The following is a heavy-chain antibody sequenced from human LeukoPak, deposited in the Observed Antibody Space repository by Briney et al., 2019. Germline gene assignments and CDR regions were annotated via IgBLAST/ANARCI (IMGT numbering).Heavy chain of an antibody. CDR1: GFTFTTYW. V-gene: IGHV3-74*01. J-gene: IGHJ6*02. D-gene: IGHD5-18*01. Sequence: GRSLRLSCAASGFTFTTYWMHWVRQAPGKGLVWVSHINSDGSITSYADSVKGRFTISRDNAKNTLYLQMNSLRAEDTAVYYCARDAVDTANAVWGQGTTVTVSS. CDR2: INSDGSIT. CDR3: ARDAVDTANAV.